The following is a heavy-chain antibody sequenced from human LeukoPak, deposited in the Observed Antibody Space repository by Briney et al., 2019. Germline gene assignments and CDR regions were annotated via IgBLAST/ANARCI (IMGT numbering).Heavy chain of an antibody. J-gene: IGHJ4*02. CDR1: GYTLTELS. D-gene: IGHD6-13*01. CDR3: ATDLVSVQYSSSLHEIDY. V-gene: IGHV1-24*01. Sequence: ASVKVSCKVSGYTLTELSMHWVRQAPGKGLEWMGGFDPEDGETIYAQKFQGRVTMTEDTSTDTAYMELSSLRSEDTAVYYCATDLVSVQYSSSLHEIDYWGQGTLVTVSS. CDR2: FDPEDGET.